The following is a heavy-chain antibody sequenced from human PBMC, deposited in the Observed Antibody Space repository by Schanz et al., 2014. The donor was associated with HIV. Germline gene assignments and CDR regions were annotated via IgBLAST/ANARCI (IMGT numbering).Heavy chain of an antibody. CDR1: GFIFSRYG. V-gene: IGHV3-33*01. CDR3: ARGAGPYYYYYGMDV. J-gene: IGHJ6*02. CDR2: IWHDGSKK. Sequence: QVQLVESGGGVVQPGRSLRLSCAASGFIFSRYGMYWVRQAPGKGVEWGAVIWHDGSKKYYADSVKGRFTISRDNSKNTLFLRMNSLRAEDTAVYYCARGAGPYYYYYGMDVWGQGTTVTVSS.